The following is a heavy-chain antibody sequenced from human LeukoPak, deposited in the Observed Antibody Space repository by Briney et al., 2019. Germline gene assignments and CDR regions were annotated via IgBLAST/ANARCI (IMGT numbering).Heavy chain of an antibody. V-gene: IGHV3-21*01. CDR1: GFTFSSYS. D-gene: IGHD1-26*01. Sequence: GGSLRLSCAASGFTFSSYSMNWVRQAPGKGLEWVSSISSSSSYIYYADSVKGRFTISRDNAKNSLYLQMNSLRAEDTAVYYCARDRGATKGYYYYGMDVWGQGTTVTVSS. CDR3: ARDRGATKGYYYYGMDV. J-gene: IGHJ6*02. CDR2: ISSSSSYI.